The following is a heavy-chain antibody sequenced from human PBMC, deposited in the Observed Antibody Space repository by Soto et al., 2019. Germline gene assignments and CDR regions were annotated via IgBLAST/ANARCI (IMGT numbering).Heavy chain of an antibody. Sequence: EVQLLESGGGLVQPGGSLRLSCADSGFAFNSSAMAWVRQTPGKGLQWVSAITVAGGGTYYADSVKGRFDISRDNSKKTLYLLMNSLSAEDTALYFCAKWPPSPKMGVTSHWGQGTLVTVSS. J-gene: IGHJ4*02. D-gene: IGHD1-26*01. CDR1: GFAFNSSA. V-gene: IGHV3-23*01. CDR3: AKWPPSPKMGVTSH. CDR2: ITVAGGGT.